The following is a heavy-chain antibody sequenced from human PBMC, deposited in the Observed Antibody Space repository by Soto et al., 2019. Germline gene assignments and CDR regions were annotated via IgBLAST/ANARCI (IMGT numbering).Heavy chain of an antibody. J-gene: IGHJ4*02. V-gene: IGHV3-23*01. CDR2: ISGSGGST. Sequence: GGSLRLSCAASGFTFASYAMSWVRQAPGKGLEWVSGISGSGGSTYYADSVKGRFTISRDNFKNTVHLQMNSLRAEDTAVDYCAKGNTPEPTWNYGDYYFDFWGQGTLVTVSS. CDR3: AKGNTPEPTWNYGDYYFDF. CDR1: GFTFASYA. D-gene: IGHD4-17*01.